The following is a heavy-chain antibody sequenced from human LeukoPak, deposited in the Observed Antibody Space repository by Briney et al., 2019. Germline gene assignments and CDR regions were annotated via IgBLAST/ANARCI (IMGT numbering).Heavy chain of an antibody. D-gene: IGHD3-10*01. V-gene: IGHV3-53*01. CDR2: IYGCVNT. CDR3: ARTPQELDSGSGYYYYYMDV. CDR1: GFTLSSNY. J-gene: IGHJ6*03. Sequence: GGSLRVSCAASGFTLSSNYMSWVRQAPAEGLEGASVIYGCVNTYYPDSVKGRFTISRDNTKNTLYLQMNSLRAEDTAVYYCARTPQELDSGSGYYYYYMDVWGKGTTVTISS.